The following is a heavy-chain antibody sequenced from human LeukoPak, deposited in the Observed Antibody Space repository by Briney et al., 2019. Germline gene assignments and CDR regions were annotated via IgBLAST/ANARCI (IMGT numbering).Heavy chain of an antibody. V-gene: IGHV1-8*03. CDR1: GYTFTSYD. CDR2: MNPNSGNT. CDR3: ASLKNYYDSSGYLVTDAFDI. Sequence: ASVKVSCKASGYTFTSYDINWVRQATGQGREWMGWMNPNSGNTGYAQKFQGRVTITRNTSISTAYMELSSLRSEDTAVYYCASLKNYYDSSGYLVTDAFDIWGQGTMVTVSS. D-gene: IGHD3-22*01. J-gene: IGHJ3*02.